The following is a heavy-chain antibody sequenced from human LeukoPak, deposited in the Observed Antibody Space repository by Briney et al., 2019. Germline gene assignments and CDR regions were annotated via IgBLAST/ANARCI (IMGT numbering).Heavy chain of an antibody. CDR1: GYTFTGYY. J-gene: IGHJ5*02. CDR2: INPNSGGT. V-gene: IGHV1-2*02. CDR3: ARSYTRVVPAAMYWFDP. Sequence: GASVKVSCKASGYTFTGYYMHWVRQAPGQGLEWMGWINPNSGGTNYAQKFQGRVTMTRDTSISTAYMELSRLRSDDTAVYYCARSYTRVVPAAMYWFDPWGQGTLVTVSS. D-gene: IGHD2-2*01.